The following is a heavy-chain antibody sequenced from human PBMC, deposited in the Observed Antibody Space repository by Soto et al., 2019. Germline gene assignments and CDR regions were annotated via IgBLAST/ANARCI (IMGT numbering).Heavy chain of an antibody. J-gene: IGHJ4*02. V-gene: IGHV3-9*01. CDR2: IYWNNVRI. CDR3: VKDLLPGGADS. Sequence: EVKLVESGGGWVQPGRSLRLSCAASGFDYAMHWVRQAPRKGLEWVSGIYWNNVRIDYGDSVKGRFTIYRDNAKNFLYLQMNSLRPEDTAVYYCVKDLLPGGADSWGQGTLVTVSS. CDR1: GFDYA. D-gene: IGHD2-15*01.